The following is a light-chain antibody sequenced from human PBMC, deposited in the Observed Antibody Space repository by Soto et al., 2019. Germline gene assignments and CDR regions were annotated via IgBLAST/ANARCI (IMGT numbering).Light chain of an antibody. CDR1: PSVNSY. Sequence: ETVLTQSPATLSLSPGERATLSCRASPSVNSYLAWYQQKAGQAPRLLIYDASNRATGIPARFSGSGSGTDFTLTISSLELEDFAVYYCQQRSNWPWTFGQGTKVEIK. CDR2: DAS. CDR3: QQRSNWPWT. J-gene: IGKJ1*01. V-gene: IGKV3-11*01.